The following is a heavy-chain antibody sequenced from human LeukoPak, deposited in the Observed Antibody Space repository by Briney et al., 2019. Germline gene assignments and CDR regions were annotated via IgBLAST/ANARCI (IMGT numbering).Heavy chain of an antibody. J-gene: IGHJ4*02. CDR2: INQDGSDP. V-gene: IGHV3-7*01. CDR3: ARGGGTVDQ. D-gene: IGHD4-11*01. Sequence: PGGSLRLSCAASGFTFTNYWMSWVRQAPGKVLEWVGNINQDGSDPYYVDSVKGRFTISRDNAKNSLYLQMNSLRAEDTAVYYCARGGGTVDQWGQGTLVTVSP. CDR1: GFTFTNYW.